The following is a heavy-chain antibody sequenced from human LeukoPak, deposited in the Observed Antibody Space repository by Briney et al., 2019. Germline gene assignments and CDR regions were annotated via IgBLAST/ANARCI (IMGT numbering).Heavy chain of an antibody. V-gene: IGHV1-3*01. CDR2: INAGNGNT. D-gene: IGHD5-18*01. CDR3: ARHRPRHGDTADY. J-gene: IGHJ4*02. CDR1: GYIFISYA. Sequence: ASVKVSCKASGYIFISYAMHWVRQAPGQRLEWMGWINAGNGNTKYSQKIQGRVTITRDTSASTVYMELSSLRSEDTAVYYCARHRPRHGDTADYWGQGTLVTVSS.